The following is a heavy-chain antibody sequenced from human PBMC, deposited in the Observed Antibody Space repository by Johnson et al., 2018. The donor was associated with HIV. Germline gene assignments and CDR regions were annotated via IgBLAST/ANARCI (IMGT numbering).Heavy chain of an antibody. J-gene: IGHJ3*02. CDR2: ISWDGGST. CDR3: AKDASSGWAGAFDI. CDR1: GFMFDEYT. Sequence: LLVESGGVVVQPGRSLRLSCAASGFMFDEYTMHWVRQAPGKGLEWVSLISWDGGSTYYADSVKGRITISRDNSKNSLYLQMNSLRTEDTALYYCAKDASSGWAGAFDIWGQGTMVTVSS. V-gene: IGHV3-43*01. D-gene: IGHD6-19*01.